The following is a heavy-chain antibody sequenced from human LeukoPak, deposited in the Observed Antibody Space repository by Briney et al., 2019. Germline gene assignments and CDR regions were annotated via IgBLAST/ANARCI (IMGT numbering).Heavy chain of an antibody. J-gene: IGHJ5*02. CDR1: GGSISSSSYY. D-gene: IGHD3-3*01. Sequence: SETLSLTCSVSGGSISSSSYYWGWIRQPPGKGLEWIGSIYYSGSTYYNPSLKSRVTISVDTSKNQFSLKLSSVTAADTAVYFCARRPTYEDNWFDPWGQGTLVTVSS. V-gene: IGHV4-39*07. CDR2: IYYSGST. CDR3: ARRPTYEDNWFDP.